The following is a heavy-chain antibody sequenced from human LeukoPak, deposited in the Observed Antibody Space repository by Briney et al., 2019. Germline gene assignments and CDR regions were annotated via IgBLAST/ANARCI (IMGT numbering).Heavy chain of an antibody. CDR2: INPNSGGT. J-gene: IGHJ3*02. CDR1: GYTFTGYY. Sequence: ASVKVSCKASGYTFTGYYMHWVRQAPGQGLEWMGWINPNSGGTNYAQKFQGRVTMTRDTSISTAYMELSRLRSDDTAVYYCAEGSAMAKSDAFDIWGQGTMVTVSS. D-gene: IGHD5-18*01. V-gene: IGHV1-2*02. CDR3: AEGSAMAKSDAFDI.